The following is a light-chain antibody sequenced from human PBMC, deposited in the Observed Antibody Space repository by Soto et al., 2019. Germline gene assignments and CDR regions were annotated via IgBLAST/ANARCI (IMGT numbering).Light chain of an antibody. V-gene: IGKV1-39*01. CDR3: QQSYSTPVT. J-gene: IGKJ4*01. Sequence: DIQMTQSPSTLCVSVGDRVTITFLASQSISSYLNWYQQEPGKAPKLLIYAASSLQSGVPSRFSGSGSGTDFTLTISSLQPEDFATYYCQQSYSTPVTFGGGTKVDIK. CDR1: QSISSY. CDR2: AAS.